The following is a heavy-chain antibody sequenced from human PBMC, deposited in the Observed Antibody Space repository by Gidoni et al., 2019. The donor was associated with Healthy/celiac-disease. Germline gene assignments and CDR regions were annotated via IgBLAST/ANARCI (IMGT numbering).Heavy chain of an antibody. CDR3: AREAGLGRAFRFDP. CDR2: IIPILGIA. Sequence: QVQLVQSGAEVKKPGSSVKVSCKASGGTFSSYAISWVRQAPGQGLEWMGRIIPILGIANYAQKFQGRVTITADKSTSTAYMELSSLRSEDTAVYYCAREAGLGRAFRFDPWGQGTLVTVSS. D-gene: IGHD3-10*01. CDR1: GGTFSSYA. V-gene: IGHV1-69*09. J-gene: IGHJ5*02.